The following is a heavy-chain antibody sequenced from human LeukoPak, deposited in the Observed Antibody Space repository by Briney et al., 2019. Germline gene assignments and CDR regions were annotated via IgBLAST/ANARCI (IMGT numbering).Heavy chain of an antibody. V-gene: IGHV4-59*01. D-gene: IGHD3/OR15-3a*01. Sequence: PSETLSLTCTVSGGSISSYYWSWIRQPPGKGLAWIGYIYYSGSTNYNPSLKSRVTISVDTSKNQFSLKLSSVTAADTAVYYCARRYRWTGYYYFDYWGQGTLVTVSS. J-gene: IGHJ4*02. CDR1: GGSISSYY. CDR3: ARRYRWTGYYYFDY. CDR2: IYYSGST.